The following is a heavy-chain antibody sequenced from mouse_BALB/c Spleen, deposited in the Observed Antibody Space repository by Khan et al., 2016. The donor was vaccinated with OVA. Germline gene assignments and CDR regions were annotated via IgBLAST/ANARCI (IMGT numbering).Heavy chain of an antibody. D-gene: IGHD2-14*01. CDR3: ARTSYMYAYTY. Sequence: QVQLKQSGPGLVQPSQSLSITCTVSGFSLTTYGVHWVRQSPGKGLEWLGLIWSGGNTDYNAAFISRLSITKDNSKSQVFVKMNSLQADDTAMYYCARTSYMYAYTYWGQGTLGTVSA. CDR2: IWSGGNT. J-gene: IGHJ3*01. CDR1: GFSLTTYG. V-gene: IGHV2-2*01.